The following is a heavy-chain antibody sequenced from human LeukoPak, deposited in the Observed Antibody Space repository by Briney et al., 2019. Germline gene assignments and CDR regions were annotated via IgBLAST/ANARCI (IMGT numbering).Heavy chain of an antibody. J-gene: IGHJ4*02. V-gene: IGHV5-51*01. CDR3: ARGSERYFDWLIGPFDY. Sequence: GESLKISCKGSGYSFTSYWIGWVRQMPGKGLEWMGIIYPGDSDTRYSPSFQGQVTISAVKSISTAYLQWSSLKASDTAMYYCARGSERYFDWLIGPFDYWGQGTLVTVSS. CDR2: IYPGDSDT. D-gene: IGHD3-9*01. CDR1: GYSFTSYW.